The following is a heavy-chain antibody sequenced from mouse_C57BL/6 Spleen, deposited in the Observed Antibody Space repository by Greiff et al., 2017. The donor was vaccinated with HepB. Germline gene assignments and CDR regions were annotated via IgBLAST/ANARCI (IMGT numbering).Heavy chain of an antibody. J-gene: IGHJ1*03. CDR1: GIDFSRYW. Sequence: EVHLVESGGGLVQPGGSLKLSCAASGIDFSRYWMSWVRRAPGKGLEWIGEINPDSSTINYAPSLKDKFIISRDNAKNTLYLQMSKVRSEDTALYYFARPDYYGSHWYFDVWGTGTTVTVSS. CDR2: INPDSSTI. V-gene: IGHV4-1*01. CDR3: ARPDYYGSHWYFDV. D-gene: IGHD1-1*01.